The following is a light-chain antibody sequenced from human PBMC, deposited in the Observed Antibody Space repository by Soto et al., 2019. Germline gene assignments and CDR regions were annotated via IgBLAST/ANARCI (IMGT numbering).Light chain of an antibody. J-gene: IGLJ3*02. CDR2: GVS. CDR1: SSDVGGFHF. CDR3: CSYSGSHTSWV. V-gene: IGLV2-11*01. Sequence: QSALTQPRSVSGSPGQSVTISCTGTSSDVGGFHFVSWYQQYPGKAPKLMIFGVSERPSGVPHRFSGSKSGNTASLVISGLQSDDEADYYCCSYSGSHTSWVFGGGTKVTVL.